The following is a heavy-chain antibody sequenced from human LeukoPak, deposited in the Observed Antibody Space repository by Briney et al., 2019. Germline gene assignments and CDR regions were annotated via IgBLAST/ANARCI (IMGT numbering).Heavy chain of an antibody. CDR3: AREGSSGWYRSAHGFADYWFDP. D-gene: IGHD6-19*01. V-gene: IGHV4-59*01. Sequence: SETLSLTCTVSGGSISSYYWSWIRQPPGKGLEWIGYIYYSGSTNYNPSLKSRVTISVDTSKNQFSLKLSSVTAADTAVYYCAREGSSGWYRSAHGFADYWFDPWGQGTLVTVSS. CDR2: IYYSGST. CDR1: GGSISSYY. J-gene: IGHJ5*02.